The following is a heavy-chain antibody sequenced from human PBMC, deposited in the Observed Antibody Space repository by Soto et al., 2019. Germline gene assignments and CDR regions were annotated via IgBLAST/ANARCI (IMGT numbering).Heavy chain of an antibody. J-gene: IGHJ4*02. CDR3: AGPPANYVFDY. V-gene: IGHV3-23*01. CDR2: ISGSGGST. Sequence: GGSLRLSCAASGFTFSSYAMSWVRQAPGKGLVWVSAISGSGGSTYYADSVKGRFTISRDNSKNTLYLQLNSLRAEDRAVDYCAGPPANYVFDYWGQGPLVTVSS. CDR1: GFTFSSYA. D-gene: IGHD1-7*01.